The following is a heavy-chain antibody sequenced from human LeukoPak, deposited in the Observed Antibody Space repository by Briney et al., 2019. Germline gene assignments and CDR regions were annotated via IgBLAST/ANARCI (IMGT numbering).Heavy chain of an antibody. D-gene: IGHD2-2*01. J-gene: IGHJ4*02. CDR3: ARDIREERLYYFDY. Sequence: GASVKVSCKAPGYTFTSYAMNWVRQAPGQGLEWMGWINTNTGNPTYAQGFTGRFVFSLDTSVSTAYLQISSLKAEDTAVYYCARDIREERLYYFDYWGQGTLVTVSS. V-gene: IGHV7-4-1*02. CDR2: INTNTGNP. CDR1: GYTFTSYA.